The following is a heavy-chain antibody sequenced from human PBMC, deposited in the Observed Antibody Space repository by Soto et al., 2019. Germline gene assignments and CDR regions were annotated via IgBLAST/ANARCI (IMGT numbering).Heavy chain of an antibody. V-gene: IGHV1-18*04. J-gene: IGHJ4*02. Sequence: ASVNVSCKASGYTFTSYGISWVRQAPGQGLEWMGWISAYNGNTNYAQKLQGRVTMTTDTSTSTAYMELRSLRSDDTAVYYCATDILTGYYYDYWGQGTLVTVSS. CDR2: ISAYNGNT. CDR1: GYTFTSYG. CDR3: ATDILTGYYYDY. D-gene: IGHD3-9*01.